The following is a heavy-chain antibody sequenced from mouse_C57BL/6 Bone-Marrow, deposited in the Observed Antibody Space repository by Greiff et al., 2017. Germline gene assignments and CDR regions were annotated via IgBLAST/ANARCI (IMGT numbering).Heavy chain of an antibody. J-gene: IGHJ2*01. Sequence: EVHLVESGGGLVKPGGSLKLSCAASGFTFSDYGMHWVRQAPEKGLEWVAYISSGSSTIYYADTVKGRFTISRDNAKNTLFLQMTSLRSEDTAMXYCAKLGGGYYFDYWGQGTTLTVSS. CDR1: GFTFSDYG. CDR2: ISSGSSTI. V-gene: IGHV5-17*01. D-gene: IGHD4-1*01. CDR3: AKLGGGYYFDY.